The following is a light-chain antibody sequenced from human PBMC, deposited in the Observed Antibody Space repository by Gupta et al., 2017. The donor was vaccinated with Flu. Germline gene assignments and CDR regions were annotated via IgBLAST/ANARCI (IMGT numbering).Light chain of an antibody. J-gene: IGKJ2*01. CDR2: DAS. CDR1: QSVSHY. CDR3: QQRSNRPPYT. V-gene: IGKV3-11*01. Sequence: ATLSLSPGERATLACRASQSVSHYLAWYQQKPGQAPRLLIYDASTRATGSPARFSGSGSGTDFTLTISSLESEDCAVYYCQQRSNRPPYTFGQGTKLQIK.